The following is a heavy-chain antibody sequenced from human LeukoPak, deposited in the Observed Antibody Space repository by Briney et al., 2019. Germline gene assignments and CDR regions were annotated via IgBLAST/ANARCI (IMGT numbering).Heavy chain of an antibody. CDR2: IGTAGDT. J-gene: IGHJ4*02. Sequence: GGSLRLSCAASGFTFSSYDMHWVRQATGKGLEWVSAIGTAGDTYYPGSVKGRFTISRENAKNSLYLQMNSLRAGDTAVYYCARARRWYFGVVIGSFDYWGREPWSPSPQ. V-gene: IGHV3-13*01. D-gene: IGHD3-3*01. CDR3: ARARRWYFGVVIGSFDY. CDR1: GFTFSSYD.